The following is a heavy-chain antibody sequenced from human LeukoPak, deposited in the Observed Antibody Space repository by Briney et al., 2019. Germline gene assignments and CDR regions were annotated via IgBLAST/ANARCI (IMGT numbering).Heavy chain of an antibody. CDR1: GFTFSGSA. CDR2: IRSTANGYAT. V-gene: IGHV3-73*01. Sequence: GGSLRLSCAASGFTFSGSALHWVRQASGKGLEWVGRIRSTANGYATAYAASVKGRFTISRDDSKNTAYLQMDSLKTEDTAVYYCTGNYYGSGSYAGFDYWGQGTLVTVSS. CDR3: TGNYYGSGSYAGFDY. J-gene: IGHJ4*02. D-gene: IGHD3-10*01.